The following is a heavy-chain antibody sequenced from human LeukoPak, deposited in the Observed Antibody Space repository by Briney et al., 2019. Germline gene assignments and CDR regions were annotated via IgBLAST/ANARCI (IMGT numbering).Heavy chain of an antibody. D-gene: IGHD2-15*01. CDR3: ARVCSSGRCLVY. V-gene: IGHV4-38-2*02. J-gene: IGHJ4*02. CDR2: INHSGST. Sequence: SETLSLTCTVSGYSISSGYYWAWMRQPPGKGLEWIGSINHSGSTYYNPSLKSRVTVSVDTSKNQVSLRLSSVTAADTAVYYCARVCSSGRCLVYWGQGTLVTVSS. CDR1: GYSISSGYY.